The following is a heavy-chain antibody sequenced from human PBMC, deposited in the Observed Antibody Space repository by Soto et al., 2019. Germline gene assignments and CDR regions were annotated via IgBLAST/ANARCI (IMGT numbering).Heavy chain of an antibody. D-gene: IGHD1-26*01. J-gene: IGHJ4*02. V-gene: IGHV4-59*01. CDR1: GGSFSGYY. CDR2: IYYSGST. Sequence: SETLSLTCAVYGGSFSGYYWSWIRQPPGKGLEWIGYIYYSGSTNYNPSLKSRVTISVGTSKNQFSLKLSSVTAADTAVYYCARTRNGGEVDWGQGTLVTVSS. CDR3: ARTRNGGEVD.